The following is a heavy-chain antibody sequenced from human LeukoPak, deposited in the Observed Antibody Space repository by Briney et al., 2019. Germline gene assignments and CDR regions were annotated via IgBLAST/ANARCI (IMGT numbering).Heavy chain of an antibody. V-gene: IGHV3-66*01. Sequence: PGGSLRLSCAASGVTFSSYAMSWVRQAPGKGLEWVSVVYAGGGTYYADSVKGRFTISRDNSKNTIYLQMNRLRDEDTAVYFCARNQGSDWYSFGYWGQGTLVTVSS. CDR3: ARNQGSDWYSFGY. CDR2: VYAGGGT. J-gene: IGHJ4*02. CDR1: GVTFSSYA. D-gene: IGHD6-19*01.